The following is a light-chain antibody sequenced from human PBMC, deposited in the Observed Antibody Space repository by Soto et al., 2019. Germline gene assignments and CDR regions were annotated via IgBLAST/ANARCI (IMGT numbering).Light chain of an antibody. CDR3: PQYGRSPLT. J-gene: IGKJ4*01. Sequence: EIVLTQSPGTLSLSPGERLALSCRASLSLTIPSLAWYQQRPGQAPRLLIYGVSSRATGIPDRFSGSGSGTDFTLTISTLEPEDFAVYYCPQYGRSPLTFGGGTKVEIK. CDR1: LSLTIPS. CDR2: GVS. V-gene: IGKV3-20*01.